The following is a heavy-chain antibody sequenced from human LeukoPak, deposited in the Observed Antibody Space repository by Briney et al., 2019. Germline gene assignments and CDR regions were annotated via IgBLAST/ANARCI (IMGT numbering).Heavy chain of an antibody. J-gene: IGHJ6*02. CDR2: IYYSGTT. V-gene: IGHV4-59*01. Sequence: SETLSLTCTVSGGSISCYYWSWIRQSPGKGLEWIGYIYYSGTTNYNPSLKSRVTISVDTSKNQFSLQLRSVTAADTAVYYCAREDPQTTVPEGMDVWGQGTTVTVSS. CDR1: GGSISCYY. D-gene: IGHD4-17*01. CDR3: AREDPQTTVPEGMDV.